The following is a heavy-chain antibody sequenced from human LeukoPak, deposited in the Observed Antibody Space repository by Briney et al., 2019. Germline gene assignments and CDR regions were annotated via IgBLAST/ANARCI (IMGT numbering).Heavy chain of an antibody. CDR3: ARGWGVPTSYFDY. CDR1: GFTFRNYG. J-gene: IGHJ4*02. D-gene: IGHD2-8*01. CDR2: IWYDGSNK. Sequence: GRSLRLSCAGSGFTFRNYGMHWVRQAPGKGLEWVAVIWYDGSNKYYADSVKGRFTISRDSSKNTLYLQMNSLRADDTTVYYCARGWGVPTSYFDYWGQGTLVTVSS. V-gene: IGHV3-33*01.